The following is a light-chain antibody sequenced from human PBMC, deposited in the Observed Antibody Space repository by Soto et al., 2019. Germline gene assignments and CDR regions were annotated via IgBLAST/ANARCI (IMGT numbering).Light chain of an antibody. CDR1: SSDVGGYNY. J-gene: IGLJ3*02. Sequence: QSALTQPASVSGSPGQSITISCTGTSSDVGGYNYGSWYQQHPGKAPKLMIYEVSNRPSGVSNRFSGSKSGNTASLTISGLQAEDEADYYCSPYTSYSPRVFGGGTKVTVL. V-gene: IGLV2-14*01. CDR2: EVS. CDR3: SPYTSYSPRV.